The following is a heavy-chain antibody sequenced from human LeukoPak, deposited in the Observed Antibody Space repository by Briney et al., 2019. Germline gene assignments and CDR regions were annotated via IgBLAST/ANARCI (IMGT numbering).Heavy chain of an antibody. CDR2: IYHSGST. Sequence: PSETLSLTCAVSGYSISSGYYWGWIRQPPGKGLEWIGSIYHSGSTYYNPSLKSRVTISVDTSKNQFSLKLSSVTAADTAVYYCARPVVVPAAKGGWFDPWGQGTLVTVSS. V-gene: IGHV4-38-2*01. CDR1: GYSISSGYY. CDR3: ARPVVVPAAKGGWFDP. J-gene: IGHJ5*02. D-gene: IGHD2-2*01.